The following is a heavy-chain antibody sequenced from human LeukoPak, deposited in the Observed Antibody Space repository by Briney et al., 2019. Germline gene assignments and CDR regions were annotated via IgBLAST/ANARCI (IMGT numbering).Heavy chain of an antibody. CDR2: ISSSSSYI. CDR1: GFTFSSYS. J-gene: IGHJ4*02. CDR3: ARDPIQDCGGDCYDY. Sequence: GGSLRLSCAASGFTFSSYSMNWVPQAPGKGLEWVSSISSSSSYIYYADSVKGRFTISRDTAKKSLYLQMNSLRAEDTAVYYCARDPIQDCGGDCYDYWGQGTLVTVSS. V-gene: IGHV3-21*01. D-gene: IGHD2-21*01.